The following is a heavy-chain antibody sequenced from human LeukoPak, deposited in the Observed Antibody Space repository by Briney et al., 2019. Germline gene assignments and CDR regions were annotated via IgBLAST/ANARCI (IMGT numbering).Heavy chain of an antibody. CDR3: ARGAKNRYGSGSYYDY. Sequence: GGSLRLSCAASGFTYSSYSMNWVRQAPGKGLEWVSSISSSSSYIYYADSVKGRFTISRGNAKNSLYLQMNSLRAEDTAVYYCARGAKNRYGSGSYYDYWGQGTLVTVSS. CDR1: GFTYSSYS. CDR2: ISSSSSYI. J-gene: IGHJ4*02. D-gene: IGHD3-10*01. V-gene: IGHV3-21*01.